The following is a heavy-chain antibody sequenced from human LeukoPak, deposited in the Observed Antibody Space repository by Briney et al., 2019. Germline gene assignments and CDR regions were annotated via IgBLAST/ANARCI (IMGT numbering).Heavy chain of an antibody. CDR3: AKDRGGSYFDAFDI. CDR2: ITWKTGSI. D-gene: IGHD1-26*01. V-gene: IGHV3-9*01. Sequence: PGGSLRLSCAASGVTFDDYAMQWGRQAPGEGVERGSGITWKTGSIDYADSVKGRFTVSRDNAKNSLYLQMNSLRADDTALYYCAKDRGGSYFDAFDIWGQGTLVTVSS. J-gene: IGHJ3*02. CDR1: GVTFDDYA.